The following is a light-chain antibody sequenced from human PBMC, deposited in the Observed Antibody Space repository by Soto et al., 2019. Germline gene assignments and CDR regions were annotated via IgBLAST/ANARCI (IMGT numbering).Light chain of an antibody. CDR3: QQYENTPT. J-gene: IGKJ5*01. V-gene: IGKV1-33*01. CDR2: DAS. Sequence: DIQMTQSPSSLSASVGDRVTITCQASQNINNYLNWYQQKPGRAPKLLIYDASNFEAGVPSRFRGSGSGTDFTFTISRLQPEDIATYYCQQYENTPTFGQGTRLDIK. CDR1: QNINNY.